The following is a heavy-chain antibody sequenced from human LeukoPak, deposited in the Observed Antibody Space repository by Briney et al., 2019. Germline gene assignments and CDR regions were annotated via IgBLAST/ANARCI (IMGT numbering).Heavy chain of an antibody. CDR1: GYTFTGYY. D-gene: IGHD3-3*01. CDR2: INPNSGGT. J-gene: IGHJ4*02. V-gene: IGHV1-2*02. Sequence: GASVKVSCKASGYTFTGYYMHWVRQAPGQGLEWMGWINPNSGGTNYAQKFQGRVTMTRDTSISTAYMELSRLRSDDTAVYYCARLTIFGVVTDRHWGQGTLVTVSS. CDR3: ARLTIFGVVTDRH.